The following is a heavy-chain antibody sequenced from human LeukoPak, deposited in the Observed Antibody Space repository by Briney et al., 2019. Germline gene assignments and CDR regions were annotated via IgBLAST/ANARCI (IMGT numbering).Heavy chain of an antibody. V-gene: IGHV4-59*01. CDR1: GGSISSYY. J-gene: IGHJ5*02. CDR3: ARRWYVGRIWFDP. Sequence: PSETLSLTCTVSGGSISSYYWSWIRQPPGKGLEWIGYIYYSGSTNYNPSLKSRVTISVDTSKNQFSLKLSSVTAADTAVYYCARRWYVGRIWFDPWGQGTLVTVSS. CDR2: IYYSGST. D-gene: IGHD4-23*01.